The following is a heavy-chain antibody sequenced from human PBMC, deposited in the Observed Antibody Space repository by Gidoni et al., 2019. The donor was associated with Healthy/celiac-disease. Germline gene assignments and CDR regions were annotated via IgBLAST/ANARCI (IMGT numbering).Heavy chain of an antibody. CDR1: GYTFTSYD. J-gene: IGHJ4*02. D-gene: IGHD1-26*01. CDR2: MNPKRHNT. CDR3: ARENSGSYKY. V-gene: IGHV1-8*01. Sequence: QVQLVQSGAEVKKPGASVRVSGKASGYTFTSYDINWVRQATGQRLEWMGWMNPKRHNTGYAQKFQGRVTMTRNTSISTAYMGLSSLRSEDTAVYYCARENSGSYKYWGQGTLVTVSS.